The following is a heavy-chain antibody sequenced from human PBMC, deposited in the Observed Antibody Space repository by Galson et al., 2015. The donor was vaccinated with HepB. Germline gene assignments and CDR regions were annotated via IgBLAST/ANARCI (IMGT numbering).Heavy chain of an antibody. V-gene: IGHV3-48*03. CDR2: ISSSSSTI. CDR1: GFGFSTHE. D-gene: IGHD3-16*01. CDR3: VRPHQGWGTTDY. Sequence: SLRLSCAASGFGFSTHEMSWVRQAPGKGLEWISYISSSSSTIYYAASVKGRFTISRDNAKNSLYLQMNSLRAEDTAVYFCVRPHQGWGTTDYWGQGTLVTVSS. J-gene: IGHJ4*02.